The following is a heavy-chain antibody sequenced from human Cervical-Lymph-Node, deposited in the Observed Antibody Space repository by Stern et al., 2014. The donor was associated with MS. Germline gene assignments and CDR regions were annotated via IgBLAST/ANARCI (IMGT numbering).Heavy chain of an antibody. CDR3: AKDRGSSVAARYFDY. CDR2: ILYDGSNK. J-gene: IGHJ4*02. Sequence: VQLVESGGGVVQPGRSLRLSCAASGFTFSNYGMHWVRQAPGKGLEWVAVILYDGSNKYYAVSVKGRFTVSRDNSKNTLYLQMNSLRADDTAIYYCAKDRGSSVAARYFDYWGQGTLVTVSS. CDR1: GFTFSNYG. D-gene: IGHD6-6*01. V-gene: IGHV3-30*18.